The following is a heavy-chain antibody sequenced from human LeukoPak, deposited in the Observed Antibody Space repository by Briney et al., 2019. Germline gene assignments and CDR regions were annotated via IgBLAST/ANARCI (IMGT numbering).Heavy chain of an antibody. CDR3: ARPTYYYDSSGYSFDY. V-gene: IGHV3-7*01. Sequence: GGSLRLSCAASGFTFSSYWMSWVRQAPGKGLEWVANIKQDGSEKYYVDSVKGRFTISRDNAKNSLYLQMNSLRAEDTAVYYCARPTYYYDSSGYSFDYWGQGTLVTVSS. D-gene: IGHD3-22*01. J-gene: IGHJ4*02. CDR1: GFTFSSYW. CDR2: IKQDGSEK.